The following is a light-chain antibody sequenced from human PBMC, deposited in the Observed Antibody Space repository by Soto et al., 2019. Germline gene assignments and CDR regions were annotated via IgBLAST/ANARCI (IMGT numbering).Light chain of an antibody. CDR2: DAS. CDR3: QKRSNWPIT. J-gene: IGKJ5*01. V-gene: IGKV1-5*01. CDR1: QSISSW. Sequence: DIQMTQSPSTLAASVGDIVTITCRASQSISSWLAWYQQIPGKAPKLLIYDASNLESGVPSRFSGSGSGTDFTLTISSLEPEDFAVYYCQKRSNWPITFGQGTRLEIK.